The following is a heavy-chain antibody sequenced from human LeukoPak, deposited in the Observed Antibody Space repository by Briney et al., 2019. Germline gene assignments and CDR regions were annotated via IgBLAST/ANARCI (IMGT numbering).Heavy chain of an antibody. CDR3: SRREDSGTSGYYGL. CDR2: ILYSGFT. CDR1: GGSIVSYH. J-gene: IGHJ4*02. Sequence: SETLSLTCTVSGGSIVSYHWSWIRQPPGKGLERIGYILYSGFTNYNPSLKSRVTISVDTSKNQLSLKLSSVTAADTAVYYCSRREDSGTSGYYGLWGQGTLVTVSS. D-gene: IGHD3-22*01. V-gene: IGHV4-59*08.